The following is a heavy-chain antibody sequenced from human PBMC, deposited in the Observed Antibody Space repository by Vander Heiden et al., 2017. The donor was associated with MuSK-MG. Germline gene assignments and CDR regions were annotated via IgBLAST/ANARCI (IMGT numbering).Heavy chain of an antibody. V-gene: IGHV3-23*01. CDR3: SIPNFHGGRGDPVDI. J-gene: IGHJ3*02. CDR2: IFRFSERR. CDR1: GFGFAPHP. D-gene: IGHD4-17*01. Sequence: EVRLPESGGDLVPPGGCLTLACVRPGFGFAPHPIIWIRRDPGKGLEWVSTIFRFSERRHYSDSVKGRFTVSRDDSRDTLFLQMDSLRPEDTATYFCSIPNFHGGRGDPVDIWGQGTVVSVS.